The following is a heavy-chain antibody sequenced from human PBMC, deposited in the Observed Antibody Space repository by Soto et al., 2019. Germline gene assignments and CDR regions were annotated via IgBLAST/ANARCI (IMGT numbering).Heavy chain of an antibody. V-gene: IGHV4-34*01. D-gene: IGHD3-10*01. CDR1: GGSFSGYY. CDR3: ARASGSGLYYYGMDV. Sequence: SETLSLTCAVYGGSFSGYYWSWIRQPPGKGLEWIGEINHSGSTNYNPSLKSRVTISVDTSKNQFSLKLSSVTAADTAVYYCARASGSGLYYYGMDVWGQGTTVTVSS. J-gene: IGHJ6*02. CDR2: INHSGST.